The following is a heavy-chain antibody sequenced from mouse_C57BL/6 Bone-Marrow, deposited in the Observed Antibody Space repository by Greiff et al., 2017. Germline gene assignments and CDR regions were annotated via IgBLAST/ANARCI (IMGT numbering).Heavy chain of an antibody. CDR2: IYPRVGST. CDR1: GYTFTSYD. Sequence: VKLQESGPELVKPGASVKLSCKASGYTFTSYDINWVKQMPGQGLEWIGWIYPRVGSTKYNEKFKGKATFTVDTSSSTAYMELHSLTSEDSAVYFCARRGYWGQGTTLTVSS. J-gene: IGHJ2*01. CDR3: ARRGY. V-gene: IGHV1-85*01.